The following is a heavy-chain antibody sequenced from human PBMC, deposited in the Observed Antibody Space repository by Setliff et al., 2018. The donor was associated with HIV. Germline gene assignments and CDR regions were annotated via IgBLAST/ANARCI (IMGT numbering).Heavy chain of an antibody. Sequence: GGSLRLSCAASGFTFSNAWMSWVRQAPGKGLEWVGRIKSKTDGGTTDYAAPVKGRFTISRDDSKNTPYLQMNSLKSEDTAVYYCTTTLSLWFGAPFDYWGQGTLVTVSS. CDR3: TTTLSLWFGAPFDY. J-gene: IGHJ4*02. V-gene: IGHV3-15*01. CDR2: IKSKTDGGTT. CDR1: GFTFSNAW. D-gene: IGHD3-10*01.